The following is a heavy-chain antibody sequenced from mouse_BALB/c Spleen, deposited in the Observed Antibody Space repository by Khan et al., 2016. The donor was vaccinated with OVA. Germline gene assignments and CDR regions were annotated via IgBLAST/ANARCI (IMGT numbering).Heavy chain of an antibody. CDR1: GYTFTNYW. CDR3: ARPYFLGTNYAPMDD. J-gene: IGHJ4*01. CDR2: IYPGNGNT. Sequence: QVQLQQSGAELVRPGTSVKMSCKAAGYTFTNYWIGWISQRPGHGLEWIGDIYPGNGNTNYNEKFKGKATLTADTSSSTAYLQLSSLTSEDSAIYYCARPYFLGTNYAPMDDWGQGTSVTVSS. D-gene: IGHD2-1*01. V-gene: IGHV1-63*02.